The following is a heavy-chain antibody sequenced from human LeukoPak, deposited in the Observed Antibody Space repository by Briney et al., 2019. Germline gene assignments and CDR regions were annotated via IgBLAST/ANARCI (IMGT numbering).Heavy chain of an antibody. CDR3: AKTSLPALWLLHDY. J-gene: IGHJ4*02. CDR1: GFTFNTYA. D-gene: IGHD2-2*01. CDR2: ISGGGGSA. Sequence: GGSLRLSCTGSGFTFNTYAMTWVRQVPGKGLEWVSSISGGGGSAHYADFVKGRFTISRDNSKNTLYLHLNSLRPADTAVYFCAKTSLPALWLLHDYWGQGTLVTVSS. V-gene: IGHV3-23*01.